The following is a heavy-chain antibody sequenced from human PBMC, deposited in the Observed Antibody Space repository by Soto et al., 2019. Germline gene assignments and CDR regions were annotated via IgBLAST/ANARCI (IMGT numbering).Heavy chain of an antibody. V-gene: IGHV3-30-3*01. D-gene: IGHD5-18*01. CDR1: GLTFSNYI. Sequence: QLQLVESGGGVVQPGRSLRLSCAASGLTFSNYIMHWVRQAPGKGLEWVAFISYDGSNKDYADSVKGRFTISRDNSKNTLYLQLSSLRPEDTAVYYCAGGDTYYAMGVWCQGTTVTVSS. CDR3: AGGDTYYAMGV. J-gene: IGHJ6*02. CDR2: ISYDGSNK.